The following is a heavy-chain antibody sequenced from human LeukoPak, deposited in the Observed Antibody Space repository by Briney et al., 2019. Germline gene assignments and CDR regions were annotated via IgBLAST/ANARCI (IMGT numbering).Heavy chain of an antibody. V-gene: IGHV4-59*01. CDR2: IYHSGTT. Sequence: PSETLSLTCTVSGGSITSYVWTWIRQPPGKGLEWIGYIYHSGTTNYNPSLKSRVSISVDTSKNQFSLKLRSVTAADTAVYYCAQKAPYSPGYSQHWGQGTLVTVSS. CDR1: GGSITSYV. CDR3: AQKAPYSPGYSQH. D-gene: IGHD2-15*01. J-gene: IGHJ1*01.